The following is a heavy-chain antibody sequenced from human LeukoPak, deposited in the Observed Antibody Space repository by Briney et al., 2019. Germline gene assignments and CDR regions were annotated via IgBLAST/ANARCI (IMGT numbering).Heavy chain of an antibody. Sequence: SETLSLTCTVSGGSISSYYWSWIRQPPGKGLEWIGYIYYSGSTDYNPSPKSRVTISVDTSKNQFSLKLSSVTAADTAVYYCARDGYGDEQGWFDPWGQGTLVTVSS. J-gene: IGHJ5*02. CDR1: GGSISSYY. CDR2: IYYSGST. D-gene: IGHD4-17*01. V-gene: IGHV4-59*01. CDR3: ARDGYGDEQGWFDP.